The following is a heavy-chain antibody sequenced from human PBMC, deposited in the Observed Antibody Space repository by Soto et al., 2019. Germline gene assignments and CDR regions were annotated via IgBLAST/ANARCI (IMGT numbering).Heavy chain of an antibody. J-gene: IGHJ4*02. CDR3: AIGLQIWPANNDY. CDR2: IIPILGIA. Sequence: ASVKVSCKASGGTFSSYTISWVRQAPGQGLEWMGRIIPILGIANYAQKFQGRVTITADKSTSTAYMELSSLRSEDTAVYYCAIGLQIWPANNDYWGQGTLVTVSS. V-gene: IGHV1-69*02. CDR1: GGTFSSYT. D-gene: IGHD5-18*01.